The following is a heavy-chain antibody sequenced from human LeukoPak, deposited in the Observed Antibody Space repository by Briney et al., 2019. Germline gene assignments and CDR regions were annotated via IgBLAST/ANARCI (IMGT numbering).Heavy chain of an antibody. V-gene: IGHV4-59*01. CDR3: ARGGSGWFDY. CDR1: GGSISSYY. D-gene: IGHD6-19*01. J-gene: IGHJ4*02. CDR2: IYYSGSN. Sequence: SETLSLTCTVSGGSISSYYWSWIRQPPGKGLEWIGYIYYSGSNNYNPSLKSRVTISVDTSKNQFSLKLSSVTAADTAVYYCARGGSGWFDYWGQGTLVTVSS.